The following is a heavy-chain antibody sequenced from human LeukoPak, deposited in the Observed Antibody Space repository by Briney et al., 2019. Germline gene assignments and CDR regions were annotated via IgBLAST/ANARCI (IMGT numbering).Heavy chain of an antibody. CDR2: IKQDGSEK. V-gene: IGHV3-7*01. Sequence: PGGSLRLSCAASGFTFSSYWMSWVRQAPGKGLEWVANIKQDGSEKYYVDSVKGRFTISRDNAKNSLYLQMNSLRAEDTAVYYCARVEKRAARLLRAVADYYYYYYMDVWGKGTTVTVSS. CDR1: GFTFSSYW. D-gene: IGHD6-19*01. CDR3: ARVEKRAARLLRAVADYYYYYYMDV. J-gene: IGHJ6*03.